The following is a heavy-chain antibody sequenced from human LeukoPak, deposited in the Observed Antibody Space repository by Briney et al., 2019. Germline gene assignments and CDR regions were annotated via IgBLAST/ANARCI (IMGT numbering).Heavy chain of an antibody. Sequence: SETLSLTCAVSGGSGGSISSSNYWSWVRQPPGKGLEWIGEIYHSGSTNYNPSLKSRVTISVDKSKNQFSLKLSSVTAADTAAYYCARWAGYYYYMDVWGKGTTVTVSS. CDR2: IYHSGST. CDR3: ARWAGYYYYMDV. V-gene: IGHV4-4*02. J-gene: IGHJ6*03. CDR1: GGSGGSISSSNY.